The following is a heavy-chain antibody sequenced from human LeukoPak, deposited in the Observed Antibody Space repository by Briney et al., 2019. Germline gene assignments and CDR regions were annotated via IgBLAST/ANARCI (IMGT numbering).Heavy chain of an antibody. V-gene: IGHV3-7*01. CDR2: IKQDGSEK. CDR3: ARVKLRFLEWLSYDY. Sequence: GGSLRLSCAASGFTFSSYAMHWVRQAPGKGLEWVANIKQDGSEKYYVDSVKGRFTISRDNAKNSLYLQMNSLRAEDAAVYYCARVKLRFLEWLSYDYWGQGTLVTVSS. CDR1: GFTFSSYA. D-gene: IGHD3-3*01. J-gene: IGHJ4*02.